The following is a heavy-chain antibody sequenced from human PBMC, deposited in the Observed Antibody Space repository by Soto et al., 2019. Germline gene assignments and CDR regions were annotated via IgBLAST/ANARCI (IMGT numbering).Heavy chain of an antibody. D-gene: IGHD3-16*01. CDR3: FGNLFWRGY. J-gene: IGHJ4*02. Sequence: SLRLSSTTSGFTFSNSSMHGVRQAPGRGLEWVAVISNDGTNKYYADFVKGRFTISRDNSKNSLYLQLNSLRAEDTAVYYCFGNLFWRGYWGQGP. CDR2: ISNDGTNK. CDR1: GFTFSNSS. V-gene: IGHV3-30*03.